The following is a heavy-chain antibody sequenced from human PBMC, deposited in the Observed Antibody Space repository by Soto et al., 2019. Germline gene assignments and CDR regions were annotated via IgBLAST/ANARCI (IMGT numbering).Heavy chain of an antibody. Sequence: ASVKVSCKASGYTFTRSGISWVRQAPGQGLEWMGWISTYNGDTNYAQTFQGRVTMTTDTSTSTVHMEVRSLRSDDTAVYYCARENWYSLDVWGQGTTVTVSS. V-gene: IGHV1-18*01. CDR2: ISTYNGDT. CDR1: GYTFTRSG. J-gene: IGHJ6*02. D-gene: IGHD1-26*01. CDR3: ARENWYSLDV.